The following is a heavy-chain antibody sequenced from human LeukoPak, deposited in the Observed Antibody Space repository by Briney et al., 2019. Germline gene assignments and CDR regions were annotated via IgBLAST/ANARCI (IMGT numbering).Heavy chain of an antibody. D-gene: IGHD2-2*01. CDR2: IYITGQT. J-gene: IGHJ4*02. CDR3: AKDLTGYCSSTTCYGLDY. CDR1: GFSVSDYY. Sequence: QAGGSLRLSCVASGFSVSDYYMTWVRQAPGKGLEWVSVIYITGQTDYADSVKGRFTISRDNSKNTLYLQMNSLRAEDTAVYYCAKDLTGYCSSTTCYGLDYWGQGTLVTVSS. V-gene: IGHV3-66*03.